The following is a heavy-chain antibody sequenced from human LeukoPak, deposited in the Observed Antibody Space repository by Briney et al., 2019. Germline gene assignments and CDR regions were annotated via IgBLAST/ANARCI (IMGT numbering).Heavy chain of an antibody. V-gene: IGHV1-2*04. CDR1: GYTFIGYY. CDR2: INPNSGGT. D-gene: IGHD1-26*01. Sequence: GASVKVSCKASGYTFIGYYIHWVRQAPGQGLEWMGWINPNSGGTNYAQKFQGWVTMTRDTSISTAYMELSRLRSDDTAVYYCARGAWDYYYYYGMDVWGQGTTVTVSS. J-gene: IGHJ6*02. CDR3: ARGAWDYYYYYGMDV.